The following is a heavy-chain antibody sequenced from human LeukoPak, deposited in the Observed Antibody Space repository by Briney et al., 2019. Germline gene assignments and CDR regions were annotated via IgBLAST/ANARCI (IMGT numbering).Heavy chain of an antibody. Sequence: GGSLRLSCTASGFDFTNYGMSWVRQAPGKGLEWVSSISGSGASTNYADSVKGRFTISRDNSNNTVFLQMNTLRAEDTAVYYCAKIVSGEYCGGDCYSRPYYFDYWGQGTLVTVSS. CDR1: GFDFTNYG. D-gene: IGHD2-21*02. J-gene: IGHJ4*02. CDR2: ISGSGAST. CDR3: AKIVSGEYCGGDCYSRPYYFDY. V-gene: IGHV3-23*01.